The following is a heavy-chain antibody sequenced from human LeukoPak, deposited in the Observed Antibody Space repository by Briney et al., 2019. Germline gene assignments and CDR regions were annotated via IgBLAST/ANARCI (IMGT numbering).Heavy chain of an antibody. J-gene: IGHJ4*02. V-gene: IGHV1/OR15-3*02. D-gene: IGHD6-25*01. Sequence: ASVKVSCKASGYTFTDYFMNWMRQAPGRRLEWMGWINAGNGNTKYSQKLQGRVTITRDTSASTAYMQLSSLRSESTAVYYCARAGGVKTAALDLDYWGQGTLVTVSS. CDR2: INAGNGNT. CDR1: GYTFTDYF. CDR3: ARAGGVKTAALDLDY.